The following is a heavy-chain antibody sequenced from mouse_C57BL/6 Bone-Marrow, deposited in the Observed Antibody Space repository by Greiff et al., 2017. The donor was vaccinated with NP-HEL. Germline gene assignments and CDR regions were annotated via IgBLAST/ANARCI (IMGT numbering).Heavy chain of an antibody. Sequence: VQLKESGPELVKPGDSVKISCKASGYSFTGYFMNWVMQSHGKSLEWIGRINPYNGDTFYNQKFKGKATLTVDKSSSTAHMELRSLTSEDSAVYYCARGSSFLFDYWGQGTTLTVSS. CDR3: ARGSSFLFDY. D-gene: IGHD1-1*01. CDR1: GYSFTGYF. CDR2: INPYNGDT. J-gene: IGHJ2*01. V-gene: IGHV1-20*01.